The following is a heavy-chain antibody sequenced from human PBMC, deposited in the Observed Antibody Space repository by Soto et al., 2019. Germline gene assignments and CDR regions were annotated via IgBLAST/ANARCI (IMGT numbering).Heavy chain of an antibody. J-gene: IGHJ3*02. CDR3: AREDYVTGTTAGAFDI. CDR2: TYYRSKWYN. CDR1: GDSVSSNSAA. V-gene: IGHV6-1*01. Sequence: PSQTLSLTCAISGDSVSSNSAAWNWIRQSPSRGLEWLGRTYYRSKWYNDYAVSVKSRITINPDTSKNQFSLQLNSVTPEDTAVYYCAREDYVTGTTAGAFDIWGQGTRVTVSS. D-gene: IGHD1-20*01.